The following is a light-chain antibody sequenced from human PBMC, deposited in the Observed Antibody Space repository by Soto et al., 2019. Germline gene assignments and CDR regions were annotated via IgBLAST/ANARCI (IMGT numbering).Light chain of an antibody. CDR2: EVS. J-gene: IGLJ1*01. V-gene: IGLV2-23*02. CDR1: SSDVGSYNL. Sequence: QSVLTQPASVSGSPGQSITISCTGTSSDVGSYNLVSRYQQHPGKAPKLIIHEVSKRSSGLSNRFSGSKSGNTASLTISGLQAEDESDYYCCSYAGSSTYVFGTGTKVTVL. CDR3: CSYAGSSTYV.